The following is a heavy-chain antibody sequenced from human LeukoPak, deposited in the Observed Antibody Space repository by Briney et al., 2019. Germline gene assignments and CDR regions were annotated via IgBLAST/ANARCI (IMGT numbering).Heavy chain of an antibody. J-gene: IGHJ4*02. CDR3: ARGMVTTDRYYFDY. CDR2: IHTSGST. CDR1: GGSISSGSYY. D-gene: IGHD4-17*01. V-gene: IGHV4-61*02. Sequence: PSETLSLTCTVSGGSISSGSYYWSWIRQPAGKGPEWIGRIHTSGSTNYNPSLKSRVTISVDTSKNQSSLNLSSVTAADTAVYYCARGMVTTDRYYFDYLGQGTLVTVSS.